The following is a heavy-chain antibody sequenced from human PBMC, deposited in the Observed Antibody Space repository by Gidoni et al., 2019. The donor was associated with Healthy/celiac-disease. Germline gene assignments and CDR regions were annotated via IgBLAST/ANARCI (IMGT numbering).Heavy chain of an antibody. Sequence: EVQLVESGGGLVKPGGSLRLSCAASGFTFSNAWMSWVRQAPGKGLEWVGRIKSKTDGGTTDYAAPVKGRFTISRDDSKNTLYLQMNSLKTEDTAVYYCTTLLGRYYDYVWGSYRPDYWGQGTLVTVSS. CDR2: IKSKTDGGTT. CDR1: GFTFSNAW. CDR3: TTLLGRYYDYVWGSYRPDY. D-gene: IGHD3-16*02. J-gene: IGHJ4*02. V-gene: IGHV3-15*01.